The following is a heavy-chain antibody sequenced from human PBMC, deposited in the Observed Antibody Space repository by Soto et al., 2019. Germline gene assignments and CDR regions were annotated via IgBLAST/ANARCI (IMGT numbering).Heavy chain of an antibody. J-gene: IGHJ4*02. CDR3: TSGPSGDKVDF. CDR2: IYEGGRT. V-gene: IGHV4-30-4*08. CDR1: GCSVSSADWN. D-gene: IGHD7-27*01. Sequence: QVQLQETGPGLVKTSQTLSLTCTVSGCSVSSADWNWSWIRQTPGKSLEWIGHIYEGGRTYRNPSLMSRATMSLDTSKDLLSLNLKSVTAADTAVYSCTSGPSGDKVDFWGQGLLVTVSS.